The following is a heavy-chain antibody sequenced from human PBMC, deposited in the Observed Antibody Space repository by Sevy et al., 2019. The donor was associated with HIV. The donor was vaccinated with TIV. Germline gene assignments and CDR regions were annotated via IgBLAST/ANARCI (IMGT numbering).Heavy chain of an antibody. D-gene: IGHD1-26*01. CDR1: SGSISSYY. CDR3: ARVPILVGATRGWFDP. Sequence: SETLSLTCTVSSGSISSYYWSWIRQPPGKGLEWIGYIYYSGSTNYNPSLKSRVTISVDTSKNQFSLKLSSVTAADTAVYYCARVPILVGATRGWFDPWGQGTLVTVSS. V-gene: IGHV4-59*13. J-gene: IGHJ5*02. CDR2: IYYSGST.